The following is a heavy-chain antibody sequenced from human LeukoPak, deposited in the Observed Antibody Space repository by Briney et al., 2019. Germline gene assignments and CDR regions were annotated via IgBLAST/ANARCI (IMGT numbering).Heavy chain of an antibody. CDR1: GDSISSSSHS. CDR3: ARRPIVGAPAHVFDI. CDR2: IYYSGNT. V-gene: IGHV4-39*01. J-gene: IGHJ3*02. Sequence: SETLSLTCSVSGDSISSSSHSWGWIRQPPGKGLEWIGTIYYSGNTYSSPSLKSRVTISADTSKNQFSLKLSSVTAADTAVYYCARRPIVGAPAHVFDIWGLGTMVTVSS. D-gene: IGHD1-26*01.